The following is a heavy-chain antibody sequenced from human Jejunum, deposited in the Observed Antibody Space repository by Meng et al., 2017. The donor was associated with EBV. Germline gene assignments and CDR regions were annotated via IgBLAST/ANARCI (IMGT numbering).Heavy chain of an antibody. CDR1: GDSLTRGASL. J-gene: IGHJ4*02. D-gene: IGHD4-17*01. V-gene: IGHV4-30-2*01. CDR3: ARGGPDFGDYVPFDY. Sequence: LHRRESGSGLGMLYQPLPLTLPVPGDSLTRGASLWSWIRQPPGKGLGWIGNIYHIGSTYYNPSLTSRVTISVDSSKTHFSPKLTSVSAAETAVYYCARGGPDFGDYVPFDYWGQGTLVTVSS. CDR2: IYHIGST.